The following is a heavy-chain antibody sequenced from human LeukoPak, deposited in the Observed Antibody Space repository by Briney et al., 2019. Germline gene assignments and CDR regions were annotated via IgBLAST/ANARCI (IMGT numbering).Heavy chain of an antibody. CDR1: GYTFTSYG. CDR3: ARDTAAVAGNDFDY. J-gene: IGHJ4*02. CDR2: ISAYNGNT. D-gene: IGHD6-19*01. V-gene: IGHV1-18*01. Sequence: GASVKVSCTASGYTFTSYGISWVRQAPGQGLEWMGWISAYNGNTNYAQKLQGRVTMTTDTSTSTAYMELRSLRSDDTAVYYCARDTAAVAGNDFDYWGQGTLVTVSS.